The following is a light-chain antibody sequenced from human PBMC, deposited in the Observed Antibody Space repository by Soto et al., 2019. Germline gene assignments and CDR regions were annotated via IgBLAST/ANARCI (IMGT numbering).Light chain of an antibody. CDR1: QSIRYW. Sequence: DIQMTQSASTLSASVGDRVTVTCRASQSIRYWLAWHQQKPGKAPQVLIYDVSTLQKGVPSRFSGSGFATEFTLNISSLQPDDFATYYCQQYHGFPYTFGLGTKADIK. CDR3: QQYHGFPYT. J-gene: IGKJ2*01. V-gene: IGKV1-5*01. CDR2: DVS.